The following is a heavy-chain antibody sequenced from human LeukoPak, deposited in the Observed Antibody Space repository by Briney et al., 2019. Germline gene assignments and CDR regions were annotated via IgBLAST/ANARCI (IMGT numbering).Heavy chain of an antibody. CDR3: AKAPWYSSSWYY. D-gene: IGHD6-13*01. V-gene: IGHV3-21*04. CDR2: ISSSSSYI. CDR1: GFTFSSYA. Sequence: GGSLRLSCAASGFTFSSYAMHWVRQAPGKGLEWVSSISSSSSYIYYTDSVKGRFTISRDNSKNTLYLQMNSLRAEDTAVYYCAKAPWYSSSWYYWGQGTLVTVSS. J-gene: IGHJ4*02.